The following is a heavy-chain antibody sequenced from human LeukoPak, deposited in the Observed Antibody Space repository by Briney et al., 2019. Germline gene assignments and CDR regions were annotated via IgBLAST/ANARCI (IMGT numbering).Heavy chain of an antibody. CDR1: GLTFSRYA. CDR2: ISESGSGT. Sequence: GGSLRLSCTVSGLTFSRYAMSWVRQAPGKGLEWVSAISESGSGTYYADSVKGRFTISRDNSKDTLSLQMNSMRAEDTAVYYCAKDIAQGYTFGSIEQDYWGQGTLVTVSS. CDR3: AKDIAQGYTFGSIEQDY. D-gene: IGHD5-18*01. V-gene: IGHV3-23*01. J-gene: IGHJ4*02.